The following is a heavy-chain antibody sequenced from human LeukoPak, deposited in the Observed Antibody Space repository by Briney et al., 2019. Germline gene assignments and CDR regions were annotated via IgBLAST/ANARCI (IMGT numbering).Heavy chain of an antibody. CDR1: GFTFSTYA. V-gene: IGHV3-23*01. Sequence: GESLRLSCAASGFTFSTYAMNWVRQAPGKGLESVSAISGGGRSTFHADSVKGRFTISRDNSKNTLYLQMNSLRAEDTAIYYCAREVAGTHPFDSWGQGTLVTVSS. D-gene: IGHD6-19*01. CDR3: AREVAGTHPFDS. J-gene: IGHJ4*02. CDR2: ISGGGRST.